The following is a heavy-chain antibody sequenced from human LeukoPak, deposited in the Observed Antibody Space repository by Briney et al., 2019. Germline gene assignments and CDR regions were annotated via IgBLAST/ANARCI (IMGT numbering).Heavy chain of an antibody. CDR1: GGSFSRYA. V-gene: IGHV1-69*13. CDR3: ARVGVFAGENWFDP. Sequence: ASVKVSCKASGGSFSRYAISWERQAPGRWLELMGGIIPIFGTANYAQKFQGRVTITADESTSTAYMELSSLRSEDTAVYYCARVGVFAGENWFDPWGQGTLVTVSS. D-gene: IGHD3-16*01. CDR2: IIPIFGTA. J-gene: IGHJ5*02.